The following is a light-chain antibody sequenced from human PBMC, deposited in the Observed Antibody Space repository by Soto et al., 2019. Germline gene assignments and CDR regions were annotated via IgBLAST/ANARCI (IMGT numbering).Light chain of an antibody. CDR1: QSIGPN. J-gene: IGKJ2*01. Sequence: TQSPDTLSASLGEIVTLSCKAIQSIGPNLAWYQQRPGQAPRLLIHRASIRATGVTSRFIGSGFGTEFTLTITDLHSEDFVVYFCKQYENWPTYNFGYVT. CDR3: KQYENWPTYN. V-gene: IGKV3-15*01. CDR2: RAS.